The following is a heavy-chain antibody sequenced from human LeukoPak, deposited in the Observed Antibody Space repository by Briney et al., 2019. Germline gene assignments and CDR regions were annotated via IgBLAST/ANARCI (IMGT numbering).Heavy chain of an antibody. J-gene: IGHJ3*01. Sequence: GASVKVSCKASGGTFSSYAISWVRQAPGQGLEWMGGIIPIFGTANYAQKFQGRVTITTDESTSTAYMELSSLRSEDTAVYYCATDQSTLARGQGGVYEFDVWGQGTLVTVS. D-gene: IGHD3-10*01. CDR1: GGTFSSYA. CDR3: ATDQSTLARGQGGVYEFDV. V-gene: IGHV1-69*05. CDR2: IIPIFGTA.